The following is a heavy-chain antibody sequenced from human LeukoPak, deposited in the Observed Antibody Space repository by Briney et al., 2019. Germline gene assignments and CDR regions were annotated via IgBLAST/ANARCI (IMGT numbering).Heavy chain of an antibody. J-gene: IGHJ4*02. CDR3: ARVGWGLFDY. D-gene: IGHD7-27*01. V-gene: IGHV3-48*03. CDR2: ISSSGNTI. Sequence: GGSLRLSCAASGFTFSSYEMNWVRQAPGKGLEWVSYISSSGNTIYYADSVKGRFTISRDNAKISLYLQMNSLRAEDTAVYYCARVGWGLFDYWGQGTLVTVSS. CDR1: GFTFSSYE.